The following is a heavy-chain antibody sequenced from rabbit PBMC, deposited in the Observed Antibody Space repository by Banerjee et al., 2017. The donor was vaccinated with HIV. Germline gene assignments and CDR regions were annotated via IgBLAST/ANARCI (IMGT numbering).Heavy chain of an antibody. Sequence: EESGGGLVQPEGSLTLTCTASGFDLSSSYWICWVRQAPGKGLEWIACIYAGSSGSTYYATWAKGRFTISKTSSTTVTLQMTSLTAADTATYFCEGGDGGYGDFRLWGPGTLVTVS. CDR1: GFDLSSSYW. CDR2: IYAGSSGST. J-gene: IGHJ4*01. CDR3: EGGDGGYGDFRL. D-gene: IGHD1-1*01. V-gene: IGHV1S45*01.